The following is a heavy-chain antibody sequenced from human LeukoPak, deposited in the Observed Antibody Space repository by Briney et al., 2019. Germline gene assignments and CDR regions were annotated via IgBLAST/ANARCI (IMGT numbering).Heavy chain of an antibody. D-gene: IGHD6-13*01. Sequence: PPETLSLTCTVSGGSISSYYWSWIRQPPGKGLEWIGYIYYSGSTNYNPSLKSRVTISVDTSKNQFSLKPSSVTAADTAVYYCASPAARAPRIDYWGQGTLVTVSS. V-gene: IGHV4-59*08. CDR2: IYYSGST. J-gene: IGHJ4*02. CDR1: GGSISSYY. CDR3: ASPAARAPRIDY.